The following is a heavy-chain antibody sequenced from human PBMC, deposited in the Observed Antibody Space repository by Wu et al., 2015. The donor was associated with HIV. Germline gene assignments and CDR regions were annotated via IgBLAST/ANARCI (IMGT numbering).Heavy chain of an antibody. D-gene: IGHD2/OR15-2a*01. Sequence: QVQLVQSGAEVKKPGASVKVSCKASGYSFTSYGITWVRQAPGQGLEWMGWINGYNGNTNYAQKLQGRVTMTTDTSTSTAYMELRSLTSDDTAVYYCARRTQGIDFDYWGQGTLVTVSS. CDR2: INGYNGNT. V-gene: IGHV1-18*01. CDR3: ARRTQGIDFDY. J-gene: IGHJ4*02. CDR1: GYSFTSYG.